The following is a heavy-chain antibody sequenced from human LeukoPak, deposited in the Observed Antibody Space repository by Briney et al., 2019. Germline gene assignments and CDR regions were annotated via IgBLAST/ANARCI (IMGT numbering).Heavy chain of an antibody. J-gene: IGHJ3*02. CDR3: AREGQQLNAFDI. CDR1: GGSISSYY. Sequence: SETLSLTCTVSGGSISSYYRSWIRQPPGKGLEWIGYIYYSGSTNYNPSLKSRVTISVDTSKNQFSLKLSSVTAADTAVYYCAREGQQLNAFDIWGQGTMVTVSS. V-gene: IGHV4-59*01. CDR2: IYYSGST. D-gene: IGHD6-13*01.